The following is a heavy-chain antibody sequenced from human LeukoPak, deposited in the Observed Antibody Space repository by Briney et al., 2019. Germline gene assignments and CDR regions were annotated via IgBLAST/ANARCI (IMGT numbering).Heavy chain of an antibody. CDR2: INSDGSST. Sequence: QPGGSLRLSCAASGFTFSSYWMHWVRQAPGKGLVWVSRINSDGSSTSYADSVKGRFTISRDNAKNTLYLQMNSLRAEDTAVYYCARGEGKRSRVTIFGVVAMREAFDIWGQGTMVTVSS. V-gene: IGHV3-74*01. CDR1: GFTFSSYW. J-gene: IGHJ3*02. D-gene: IGHD3-3*01. CDR3: ARGEGKRSRVTIFGVVAMREAFDI.